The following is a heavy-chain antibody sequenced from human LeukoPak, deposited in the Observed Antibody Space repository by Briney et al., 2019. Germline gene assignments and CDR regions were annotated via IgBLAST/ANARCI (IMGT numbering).Heavy chain of an antibody. D-gene: IGHD3-22*01. Sequence: PGGSLRRSCAASGLTVSSNYMSWVRQAPGKGLEWVSVIYSRGNTDYADSVKGRFTISRDNSRNTVYLQMNSLRAEDTAVYYCARYYYDSSGYAYYFDYWGQGTLVTVSS. CDR2: IYSRGNT. CDR3: ARYYYDSSGYAYYFDY. J-gene: IGHJ4*02. V-gene: IGHV3-53*01. CDR1: GLTVSSNY.